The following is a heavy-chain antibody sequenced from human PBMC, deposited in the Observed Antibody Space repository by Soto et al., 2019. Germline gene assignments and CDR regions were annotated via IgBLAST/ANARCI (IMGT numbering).Heavy chain of an antibody. Sequence: NPSETLSLTCTISGGSVTSNNYYWGWIRQPPGKGLEWIGSMYYSGTTSYNASLKSRVSISVDTPRSQFSLKLISVSAADPAVYYCARLEVGYCPRSTWQIYWDPGTLVTVSS. CDR1: GGSVTSNNYY. CDR3: ARLEVGYCPRSTWQIY. J-gene: IGHJ4*02. V-gene: IGHV4-39*01. D-gene: IGHD2-15*01. CDR2: MYYSGTT.